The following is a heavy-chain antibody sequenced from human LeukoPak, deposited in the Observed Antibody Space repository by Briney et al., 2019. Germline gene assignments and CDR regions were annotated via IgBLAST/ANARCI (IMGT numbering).Heavy chain of an antibody. CDR2: IYPRDGST. V-gene: IGHV1-46*01. CDR3: ARDQEGFDY. J-gene: IGHJ4*02. Sequence: EASVKVSCKASGYTFTSNYIHWVRQAPGQGLEWMGMIYPRDGSTSYAQKFQSRVTVTRDTSTSTVHMELSGLRSEDTAVYYCARDQEGFDYWGQGTLVTVSS. CDR1: GYTFTSNY.